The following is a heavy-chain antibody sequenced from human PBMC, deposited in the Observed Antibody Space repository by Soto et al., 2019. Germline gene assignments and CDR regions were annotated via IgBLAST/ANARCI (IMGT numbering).Heavy chain of an antibody. D-gene: IGHD1-26*01. CDR2: MSYDGSNE. V-gene: IGHV3-30*03. CDR3: ATDGSHNFDS. Sequence: QVQLVESGGGVVQPGRSLRLSCAASGFTFSHYAMHWVRQAPGKGLEWVALMSYDGSNEYYADSVKGRFTISRDNSKNTLSLQMNSLRAEDTAVYYCATDGSHNFDSWGQGTLVTVSS. J-gene: IGHJ4*02. CDR1: GFTFSHYA.